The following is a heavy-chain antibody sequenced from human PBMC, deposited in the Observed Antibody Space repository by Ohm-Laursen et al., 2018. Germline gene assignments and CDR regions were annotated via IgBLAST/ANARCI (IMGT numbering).Heavy chain of an antibody. CDR2: VFPVGAT. CDR1: GGSISSYY. CDR3: ARDYGSGSSSFDY. D-gene: IGHD3-10*01. Sequence: SETLSLTCTVSGGSISSYYWSWIRQPAGKGLEWIGRVFPVGATNYNPSLKGRLTMSINRSKKQFSLRLSSVTAADTAVYYCARDYGSGSSSFDYWGQGTLVSVSS. J-gene: IGHJ4*02. V-gene: IGHV4-4*07.